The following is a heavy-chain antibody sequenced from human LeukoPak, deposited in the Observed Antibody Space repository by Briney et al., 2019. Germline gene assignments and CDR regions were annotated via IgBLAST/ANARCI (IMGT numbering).Heavy chain of an antibody. CDR2: ISAYNGNT. Sequence: ASVKVSCKASGYTFTSYGISWVRQAPGQGLEWMGWISAYNGNTNYAQKLQGRVTMTTDTSTSTAYMELRSLRTDDTAVYYCARSGNIVVVPAATIDYWGQGTLVTVSS. CDR1: GYTFTSYG. V-gene: IGHV1-18*01. J-gene: IGHJ4*02. CDR3: ARSGNIVVVPAATIDY. D-gene: IGHD2-2*01.